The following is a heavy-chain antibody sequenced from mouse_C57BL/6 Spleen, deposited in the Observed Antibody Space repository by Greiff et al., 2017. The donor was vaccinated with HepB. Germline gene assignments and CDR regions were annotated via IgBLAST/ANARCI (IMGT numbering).Heavy chain of an antibody. Sequence: EVHLVESGPGLVKPSQSLSLTCSVTGYSITSGYYWNWIRQFPGNKLEWMGYISYDGSNNYNPSLKNRISITRDTSKNQFFLKLNSVTTEDTATYYCAREGLLRYFDVWGTGTTVTVSS. CDR3: AREGLLRYFDV. CDR1: GYSITSGYY. J-gene: IGHJ1*03. D-gene: IGHD1-1*01. CDR2: ISYDGSN. V-gene: IGHV3-6*01.